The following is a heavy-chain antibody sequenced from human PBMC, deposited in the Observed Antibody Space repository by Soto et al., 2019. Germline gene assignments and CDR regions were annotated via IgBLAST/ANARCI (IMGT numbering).Heavy chain of an antibody. D-gene: IGHD6-13*01. CDR1: GGSFSGYY. J-gene: IGHJ6*02. Sequence: QVQLQQWGAGLLKPSETLSLTCAVYGGSFSGYYWSWIRQPPGKGLERNGEINHSGSTNYNPSTMSRVPISVDTSKNQFSLKLSSVTAADTAVYYCARYSSRGRGYYYYYGMDVWGQGTTVTVSS. CDR3: ARYSSRGRGYYYYYGMDV. CDR2: INHSGST. V-gene: IGHV4-34*01.